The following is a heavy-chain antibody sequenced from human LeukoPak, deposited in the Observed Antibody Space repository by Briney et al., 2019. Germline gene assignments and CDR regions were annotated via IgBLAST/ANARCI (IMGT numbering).Heavy chain of an antibody. Sequence: PSETLSLTCTVSGGSISSYYWSWIRQPPGKGLEWIGYIYYSGSTNYNPSLKSRVTISVDTSKNQFSLKLSSVTAADTAVYYCARIVTGGYYDSSGYYYFDYWGQGTLVTVSS. CDR1: GGSISSYY. D-gene: IGHD3-22*01. CDR2: IYYSGST. J-gene: IGHJ4*02. V-gene: IGHV4-59*01. CDR3: ARIVTGGYYDSSGYYYFDY.